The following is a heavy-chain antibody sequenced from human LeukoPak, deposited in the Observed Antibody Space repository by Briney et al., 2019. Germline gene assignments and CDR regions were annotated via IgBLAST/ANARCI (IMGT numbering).Heavy chain of an antibody. Sequence: GGSLRLSCAASGFSFKDYYFSWIRQAPGKGLEWVSFINVNGAAMYYADSVKGRFTISRDSAKNSIYLEMNSLRAEDTAVYYCARGPRILAAGSYYFDYWGQGSLVTVSS. CDR1: GFSFKDYY. CDR3: ARGPRILAAGSYYFDY. D-gene: IGHD6-13*01. V-gene: IGHV3-11*01. J-gene: IGHJ4*02. CDR2: INVNGAAM.